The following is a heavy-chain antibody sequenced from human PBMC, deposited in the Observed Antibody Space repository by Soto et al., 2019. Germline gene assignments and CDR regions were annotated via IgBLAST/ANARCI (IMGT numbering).Heavy chain of an antibody. CDR3: ARERNYYGSGSYYTVWFDP. D-gene: IGHD3-10*01. CDR2: ISAYNGNT. V-gene: IGHV1-18*04. Sequence: QVQLVQSGAEVKKPGASVKVSCKASGYTFTSYGISWVRQAPGQGLEWMGWISAYNGNTNYAQKLQGRVTMTTDTSTSTAYMELRSLRSDDTAVYYCARERNYYGSGSYYTVWFDPWGQGTLVTVSS. CDR1: GYTFTSYG. J-gene: IGHJ5*02.